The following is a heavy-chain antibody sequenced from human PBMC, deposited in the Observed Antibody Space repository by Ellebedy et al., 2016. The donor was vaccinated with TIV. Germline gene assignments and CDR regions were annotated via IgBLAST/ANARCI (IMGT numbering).Heavy chain of an antibody. D-gene: IGHD3-10*01. J-gene: IGHJ4*02. V-gene: IGHV4-34*01. Sequence: GSLRLSXVVYGGSFSNSYWSWIRQPPGKGLEWIGDINHSGSANYNPSLKSRVTMSVDTSKNQFSLKLNSVTAADTAVYYCASGSTYAWELAAYWGQGILVTVSS. CDR2: INHSGSA. CDR3: ASGSTYAWELAAY. CDR1: GGSFSNSY.